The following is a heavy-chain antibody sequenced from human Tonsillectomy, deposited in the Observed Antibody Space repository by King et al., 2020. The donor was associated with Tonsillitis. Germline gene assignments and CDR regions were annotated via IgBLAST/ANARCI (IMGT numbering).Heavy chain of an antibody. J-gene: IGHJ4*03. CDR2: IKSKIDGGTA. D-gene: IGHD3-10*01. CDR3: TTQAIGELYAVFDH. CDR1: GFIFSNAW. V-gene: IGHV3-15*01. Sequence: EVQLVESGGGLVKPGGSLRLSCAASGFIFSNAWMSWVRQAPGKGLEWVGRIKSKIDGGTADYAAPVKGRFTILRDDSKKTLYLQMNSLKNEDTAVYYCTTQAIGELYAVFDHWGQGNLVTAPS.